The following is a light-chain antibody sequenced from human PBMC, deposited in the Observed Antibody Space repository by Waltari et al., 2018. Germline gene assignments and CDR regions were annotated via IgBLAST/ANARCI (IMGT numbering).Light chain of an antibody. CDR2: GAS. Sequence: EIVLTQSPGTLSLSPGERATLSCRASQTVSSSYLAWYQQKPGQAPRLLIYGASSRDTGIPDRFSGSGSGTDFTLTISRLEPEDFAVYYCQQYGSSPPRTFGQGTKVEIK. CDR3: QQYGSSPPRT. V-gene: IGKV3-20*01. J-gene: IGKJ1*01. CDR1: QTVSSSY.